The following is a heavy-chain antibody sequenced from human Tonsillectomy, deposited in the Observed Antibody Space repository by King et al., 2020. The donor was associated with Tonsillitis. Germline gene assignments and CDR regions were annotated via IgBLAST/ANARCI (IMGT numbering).Heavy chain of an antibody. CDR3: AIMDSGSYGWADY. CDR1: GGSVSSGSYY. CDR2: IYYSGST. J-gene: IGHJ4*02. D-gene: IGHD1-26*01. Sequence: QVQLVESGPGLVKPSETLSLTCTVSGGSVSSGSYYWSWIRQPPGKGLEWIGYIYYSGSTNYNPSLKSRVTISVDTSKNQFSLKLSSVTAAATAVYYCAIMDSGSYGWADYWGQGTLVTVSS. V-gene: IGHV4-61*01.